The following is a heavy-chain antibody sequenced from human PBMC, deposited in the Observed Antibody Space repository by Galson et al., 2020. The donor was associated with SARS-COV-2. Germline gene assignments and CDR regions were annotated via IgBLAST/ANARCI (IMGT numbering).Heavy chain of an antibody. J-gene: IGHJ6*03. CDR1: GFTFSSYS. Sequence: GESMKISCAASGFTFSSYSMKWVRQAPGQGLEWVSYIRSHSSTIYYADSVKGRFTISRDNAKNSLYMQMNSLRAEDTAVYYCARAPDYYYYYMDVWGKGTTVTISS. CDR2: IRSHSSTI. CDR3: ARAPDYYYYYMDV. V-gene: IGHV3-48*01.